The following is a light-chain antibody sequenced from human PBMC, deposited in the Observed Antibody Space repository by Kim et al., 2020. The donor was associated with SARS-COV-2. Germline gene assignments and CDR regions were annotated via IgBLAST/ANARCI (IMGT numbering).Light chain of an antibody. CDR2: WAS. V-gene: IGKV4-1*01. CDR1: QSVLYSSNNKNY. Sequence: RATINCKSSQSVLYSSNNKNYLAWYQQKPGQPPKLLIYWASTRESGVPDRFSGSGSGTDFTLTISSLQAEYVAVYYCQQYYSTPYTFGQGTKLDI. J-gene: IGKJ2*01. CDR3: QQYYSTPYT.